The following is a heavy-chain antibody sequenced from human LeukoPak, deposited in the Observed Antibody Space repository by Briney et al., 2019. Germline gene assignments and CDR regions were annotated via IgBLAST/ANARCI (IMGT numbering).Heavy chain of an antibody. D-gene: IGHD1-26*01. CDR3: ARSYYWTRADVFDI. J-gene: IGHJ3*02. CDR2: IYHSGST. Sequence: SETLSLTCAVSGGSISSSNWWSWVRQPPGKGLEWIGEIYHSGSTNYNPSLKSRVTISVDKSKNQFSLKLSSVTAADTAVYYCARSYYWTRADVFDIWGQGTMVTVSS. CDR1: GGSISSSNW. V-gene: IGHV4-4*02.